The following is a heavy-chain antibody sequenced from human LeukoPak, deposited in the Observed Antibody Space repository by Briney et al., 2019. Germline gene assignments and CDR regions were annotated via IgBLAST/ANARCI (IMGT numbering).Heavy chain of an antibody. Sequence: GGSLRLSCAASGFTFSSYWMSWVRPAPGKGLEWVANIKQDGSEKYYVDSVKGRFTISRDNAKNSLYLQMNSLRAEDTAVYYCARDPGYYGSGKCDYWGQGTLVTVSS. J-gene: IGHJ4*02. CDR3: ARDPGYYGSGKCDY. CDR1: GFTFSSYW. D-gene: IGHD3-10*01. CDR2: IKQDGSEK. V-gene: IGHV3-7*01.